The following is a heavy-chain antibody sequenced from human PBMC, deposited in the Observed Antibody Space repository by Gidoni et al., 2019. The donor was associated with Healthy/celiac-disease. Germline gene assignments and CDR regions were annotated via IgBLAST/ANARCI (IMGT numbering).Heavy chain of an antibody. V-gene: IGHV3-13*01. CDR3: ARSAEQQLGAFDI. Sequence: EVQLVEAGGVLVQPGGSLSHSCAASGFPFSSYDMHWVRQATGKGLEWVSAIGTAGATYYPGSVKGRFTISRENAKNSLYLQMNSLRAGDTAVYYCARSAEQQLGAFDIWGQGTMVTVSS. J-gene: IGHJ3*02. CDR2: IGTAGAT. CDR1: GFPFSSYD. D-gene: IGHD6-13*01.